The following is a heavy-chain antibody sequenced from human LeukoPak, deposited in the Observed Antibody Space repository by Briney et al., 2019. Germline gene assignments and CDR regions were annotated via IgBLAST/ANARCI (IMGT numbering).Heavy chain of an antibody. J-gene: IGHJ4*02. Sequence: SETLSLTCAVSGVSISPYYWAWVRQPPGKGLEWIGYIYYTGSTNYNPSLKSRVTISVDTSKNQFSLNLSSVTAADTAVYYCARYYYGSGSYQRYFDYWGQGTLVTVSS. D-gene: IGHD3-10*01. CDR1: GVSISPYY. V-gene: IGHV4-59*08. CDR3: ARYYYGSGSYQRYFDY. CDR2: IYYTGST.